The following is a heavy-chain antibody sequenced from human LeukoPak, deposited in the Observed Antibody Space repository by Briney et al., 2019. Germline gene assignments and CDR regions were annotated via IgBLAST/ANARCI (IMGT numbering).Heavy chain of an antibody. CDR1: GFTFSSYS. CDR3: ARDSSGWLPFDY. Sequence: GGSLRLSCTASGFTFSSYSMNWVRQAPGKGLELVSSISSSSSYIYYADSVKGRFTISRDNAKNSLYLQMNSLRAEDTAVYYCARDSSGWLPFDYWGQGTLVTVSS. D-gene: IGHD6-19*01. CDR2: ISSSSSYI. J-gene: IGHJ4*02. V-gene: IGHV3-21*01.